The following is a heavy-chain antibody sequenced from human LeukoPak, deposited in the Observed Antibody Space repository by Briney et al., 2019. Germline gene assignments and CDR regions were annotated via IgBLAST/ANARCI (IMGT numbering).Heavy chain of an antibody. D-gene: IGHD2-21*01. Sequence: GGSLRLSCAASGFTFSSYWMSWVRQAPGMGLEWVANIKQDGSEKDYADSVKGRFTISRDNAKNSLYLQMNSLRAKDTAVYYCARGPSYCGGDCYYYFDYWGQGTLVTVSS. CDR1: GFTFSSYW. CDR3: ARGPSYCGGDCYYYFDY. V-gene: IGHV3-7*01. J-gene: IGHJ4*02. CDR2: IKQDGSEK.